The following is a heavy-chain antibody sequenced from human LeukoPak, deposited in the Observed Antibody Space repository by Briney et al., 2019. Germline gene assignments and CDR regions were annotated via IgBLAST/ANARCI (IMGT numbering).Heavy chain of an antibody. Sequence: SETLSLTCAVYGGSFSGYYWSWIRQPPGKGLEWIGEINHSGSTNYNPSLKSRVTISVDTSKNQFSLKLSSVTAADTAVYYCARASSSWSYFDYWGQGTLVIVSS. CDR1: GGSFSGYY. CDR2: INHSGST. CDR3: ARASSSWSYFDY. D-gene: IGHD6-13*01. V-gene: IGHV4-34*01. J-gene: IGHJ4*02.